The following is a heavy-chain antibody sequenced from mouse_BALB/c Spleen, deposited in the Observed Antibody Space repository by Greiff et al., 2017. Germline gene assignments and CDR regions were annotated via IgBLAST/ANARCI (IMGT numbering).Heavy chain of an antibody. V-gene: IGHV1-14*01. CDR2: IKPYNDGT. CDR3: TRIQYYGYEIYALDY. CDR1: GYTFTSYV. Sequence: EVQLQQSGPELVKPGASVKMSCKASGYTFTSYVMHWVKQKPGQGLEWIGYIKPYNDGTKYNEKFKGKATLTSDNATSTAYMELRSLTSEDSAVYYCTRIQYYGYEIYALDYWGQGTSVTVSS. D-gene: IGHD1-2*01. J-gene: IGHJ4*01.